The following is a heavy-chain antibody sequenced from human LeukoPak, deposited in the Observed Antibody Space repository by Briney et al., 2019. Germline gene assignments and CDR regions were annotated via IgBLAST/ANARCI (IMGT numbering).Heavy chain of an antibody. CDR2: IYPGDSDT. J-gene: IGHJ4*02. V-gene: IGHV5-51*01. CDR1: AHTLTAFW. CDR3: ASTSSSWFLGIH. Sequence: GESLKISCKRSAHTLTAFWLGWVRQMPGKGLEWMGIIYPGDSDTRYNPAFQGQVTISADRSTKTAYLQWNSLKASDTAMYYCASTSSSWFLGIHWGQGTLVTVSS. D-gene: IGHD6-13*01.